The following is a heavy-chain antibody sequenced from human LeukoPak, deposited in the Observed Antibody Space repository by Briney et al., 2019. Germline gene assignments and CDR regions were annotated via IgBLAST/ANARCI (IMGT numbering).Heavy chain of an antibody. CDR3: ARDLGPTTGYFDY. D-gene: IGHD1-26*01. Sequence: SETLSLTCTVSGDSISSYYWSWIRQPPGKGLEWIGYIYYSGGTYYNPSLKSRVTISVDTSNSQFSLRLSSVTAADTAVYYCARDLGPTTGYFDYWGQGILVTVSS. V-gene: IGHV4-59*12. J-gene: IGHJ4*02. CDR2: IYYSGGT. CDR1: GDSISSYY.